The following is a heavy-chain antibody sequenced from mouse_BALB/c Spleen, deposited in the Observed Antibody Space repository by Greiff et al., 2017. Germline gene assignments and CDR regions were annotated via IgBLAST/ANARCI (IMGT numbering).Heavy chain of an antibody. Sequence: VQLVESGPGLVAPSQSLSITCTVSGFSLTDYGVSWIRQPPGKGLEWLGVIWGGGSTYYNSALKSRLSISKDNSKSQVFLKMNSLQTDDTAMYYCAKRGSYYGSGYWYFDVWGAGTTVTVSS. CDR1: GFSLTDYG. J-gene: IGHJ1*01. CDR2: IWGGGST. V-gene: IGHV2-6-5*01. D-gene: IGHD1-1*01. CDR3: AKRGSYYGSGYWYFDV.